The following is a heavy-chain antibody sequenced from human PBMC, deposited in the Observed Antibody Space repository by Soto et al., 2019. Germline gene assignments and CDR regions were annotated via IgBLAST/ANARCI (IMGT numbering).Heavy chain of an antibody. CDR1: GFTFSNYA. CDR2: ISGSGGST. CDR3: AKEMYSSGAYYFYSGMDV. J-gene: IGHJ6*02. D-gene: IGHD6-25*01. Sequence: EVQLLESGGGLVQPGGSLRLSCAASGFTFSNYAMSWVRQAPGKGLEWVSAISGSGGSTYYADSVRGRFTISRDNSKNTLYLQMNSLRAEDTAVYYCAKEMYSSGAYYFYSGMDVWGQATTVTVSS. V-gene: IGHV3-23*01.